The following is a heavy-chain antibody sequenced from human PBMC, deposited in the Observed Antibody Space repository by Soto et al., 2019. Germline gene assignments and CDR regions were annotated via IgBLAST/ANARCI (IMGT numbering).Heavy chain of an antibody. CDR3: ARPVRAILVGARSGDAFEV. CDR2: IYPGDSDT. J-gene: IGHJ3*01. CDR1: GYSFTSYW. V-gene: IGHV5-51*01. Sequence: GESLKISCKGSGYSFTSYWIGWVRQMPGKGLEWMGIIYPGDSDTRYSPSFQGQVTISADKSISTAYLQWSSLKASDTAMYYCARPVRAILVGARSGDAFEVWGEGTMVTVPS. D-gene: IGHD1-26*01.